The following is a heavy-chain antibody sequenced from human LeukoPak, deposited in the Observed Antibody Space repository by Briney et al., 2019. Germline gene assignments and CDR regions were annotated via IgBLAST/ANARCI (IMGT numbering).Heavy chain of an antibody. CDR2: IYYSGST. CDR3: ARHQPGRYLSLVVPAPVGY. V-gene: IGHV4-34*01. D-gene: IGHD2-2*01. CDR1: GGSFSGYY. Sequence: SETLSLTCAVYGGSFSGYYWSWIRQPPGKGLEWIGSIYYSGSTYYNPSLKSRVTTSVDTSKNQFSLKLSSVTAADTAVYYCARHQPGRYLSLVVPAPVGYWGQGTLVTVSS. J-gene: IGHJ4*02.